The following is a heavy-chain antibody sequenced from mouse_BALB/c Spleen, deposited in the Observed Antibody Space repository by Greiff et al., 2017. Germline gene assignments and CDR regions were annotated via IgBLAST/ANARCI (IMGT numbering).Heavy chain of an antibody. Sequence: QVQLQQSGAELAKPGASVKMSCKASGYTFTSYWMHWVQQRPGQGLEWIGYINPSTGYTEYNQKFKDKATLTADKSSSTAYMQLSSLTSEDSAVYYCARSDYDGEYAMDYWGQGTSVTVSS. CDR2: INPSTGYT. V-gene: IGHV1-7*01. CDR3: ARSDYDGEYAMDY. CDR1: GYTFTSYW. J-gene: IGHJ4*01. D-gene: IGHD2-4*01.